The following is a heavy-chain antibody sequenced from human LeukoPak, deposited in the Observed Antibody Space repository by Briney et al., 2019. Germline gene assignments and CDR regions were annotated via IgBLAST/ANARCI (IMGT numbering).Heavy chain of an antibody. Sequence: AGGSLRLSCAASGFTFNSYWMSWVRQAPGKGLEWVANIKQDGSEKYYVDSVKGRFTISRDNAKNSLYLQMNSLRADDTAVYYCARDLPPLAAAGPFDYWGQGTLVTVSS. CDR2: IKQDGSEK. V-gene: IGHV3-7*01. CDR1: GFTFNSYW. J-gene: IGHJ4*02. D-gene: IGHD6-13*01. CDR3: ARDLPPLAAAGPFDY.